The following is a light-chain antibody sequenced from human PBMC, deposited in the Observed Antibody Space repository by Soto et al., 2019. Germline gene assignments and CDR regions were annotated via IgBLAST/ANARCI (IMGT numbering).Light chain of an antibody. CDR2: DAS. J-gene: IGKJ1*01. CDR3: QVRDVWPS. V-gene: IGKV3-11*01. CDR1: QSVSTS. Sequence: IVFTQSPVTLAVYPDESAVLSCRASQSVSTSLAWYQHKPGQAPRLFIYDASKRAPGIPARFTGSGSGAHFTLTISSLEPEDIAVYYCQVRDVWPSFGQGTKVDIK.